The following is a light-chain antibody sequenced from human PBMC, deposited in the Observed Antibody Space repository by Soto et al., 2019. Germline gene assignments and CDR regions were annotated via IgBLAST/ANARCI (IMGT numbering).Light chain of an antibody. V-gene: IGKV3-11*01. CDR3: QQRSNWPPYT. CDR1: QSVRHS. CDR2: DAS. Sequence: EIVLTQSPATLSLSPGERATLSCRASQSVRHSLAWYQQKPGQAPRLLIYDASSRATGIPARFSGSGSGTDFTLTISSLEPEDFAIYYCQQRSNWPPYTFGQGTKVDIK. J-gene: IGKJ2*01.